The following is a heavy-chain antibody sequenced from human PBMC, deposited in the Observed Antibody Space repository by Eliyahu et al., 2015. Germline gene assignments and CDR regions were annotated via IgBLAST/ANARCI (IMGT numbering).Heavy chain of an antibody. J-gene: IGHJ4*02. D-gene: IGHD1-7*01. V-gene: IGHV3-23*01. CDR3: GKGTRNWNSPFDY. Sequence: EVQLLETGGGLVQPGGSLRXSCEASAFTFKSYAMXWVRQAPGKGLEWVSGISGTGGTTYYADSVKGRFTISRDNSKNTLFLEMNSLRAEDTAIYYCGKGTRNWNSPFDYWGQGTLVTVSS. CDR2: ISGTGGTT. CDR1: AFTFKSYA.